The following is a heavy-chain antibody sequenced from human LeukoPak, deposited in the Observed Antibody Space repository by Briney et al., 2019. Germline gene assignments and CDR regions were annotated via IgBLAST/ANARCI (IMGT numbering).Heavy chain of an antibody. CDR1: GFTFSSYG. Sequence: GGSLRLSCVASGFTFSSYGMSWVRQAPGKGLEWVSTISGSGGNTYYADSVEGRFTISRDNSKNTLYLQMNSLRAEDTAVYYCAKVSENIWFGYYYYMDVWGKGTTVTISS. V-gene: IGHV3-23*01. CDR3: AKVSENIWFGYYYYMDV. J-gene: IGHJ6*03. D-gene: IGHD3-10*01. CDR2: ISGSGGNT.